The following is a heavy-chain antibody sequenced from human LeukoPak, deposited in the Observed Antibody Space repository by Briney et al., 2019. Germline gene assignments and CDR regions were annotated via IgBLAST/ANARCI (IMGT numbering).Heavy chain of an antibody. CDR1: GGSISSGDYY. CDR3: ARGPPSGYDSSGWAFDAFDI. CDR2: IYYSGST. Sequence: SETLSLTCTVSGGSISSGDYYWSWIRQPPGKGLEWIGYIYYSGSTYCNPSLKSRVTISVDTSKNQFSLKLSSVTAADTAVYYCARGPPSGYDSSGWAFDAFDIWGQGTMVTVSS. D-gene: IGHD3-22*01. J-gene: IGHJ3*02. V-gene: IGHV4-30-4*08.